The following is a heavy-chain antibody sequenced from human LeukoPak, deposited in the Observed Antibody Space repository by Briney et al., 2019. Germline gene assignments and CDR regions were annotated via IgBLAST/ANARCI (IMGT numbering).Heavy chain of an antibody. D-gene: IGHD3-22*01. CDR1: GGSISSYY. CDR2: IYYSGST. J-gene: IGHJ4*02. CDR3: ARDEGYYYDSSGFRN. Sequence: SETLSLTCTVSGGSISSYYWSWIRQPPGKGLEWIGYIYYSGSTNYNPSPKSRVTISVDTSKNQFSLKLSSVTAADTAVYYCARDEGYYYDSSGFRNWGQGTLVTVSS. V-gene: IGHV4-59*01.